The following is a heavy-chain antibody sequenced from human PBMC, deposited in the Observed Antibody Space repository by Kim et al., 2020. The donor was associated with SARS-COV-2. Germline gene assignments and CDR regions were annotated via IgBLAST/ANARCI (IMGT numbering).Heavy chain of an antibody. CDR1: GGSFSGYY. Sequence: SETLSLTCAVYGGSFSGYYWSWIRQPPGKGLEWIGEINHSGSTNYNPSLKSRVTISVDTSKNQFSLKLSSVTAADTAVYYCARGKAGRFDPWGQGTLVTV. J-gene: IGHJ5*02. V-gene: IGHV4-34*01. CDR2: INHSGST. CDR3: ARGKAGRFDP.